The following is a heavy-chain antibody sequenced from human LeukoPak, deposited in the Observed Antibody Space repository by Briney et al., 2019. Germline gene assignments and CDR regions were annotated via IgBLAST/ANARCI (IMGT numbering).Heavy chain of an antibody. Sequence: SETLSLTCTVSGGSIGSGDYYWSWIRQPPGKGLEWIGYIYYSGSTYHDPSLKSRVTISVDTSKNQFSLKLSSVTAADTAVYYCARDLLKWELPYGDDAFDIWGQGTMVTVSS. V-gene: IGHV4-30-4*08. CDR3: ARDLLKWELPYGDDAFDI. CDR2: IYYSGST. CDR1: GGSIGSGDYY. J-gene: IGHJ3*02. D-gene: IGHD1-26*01.